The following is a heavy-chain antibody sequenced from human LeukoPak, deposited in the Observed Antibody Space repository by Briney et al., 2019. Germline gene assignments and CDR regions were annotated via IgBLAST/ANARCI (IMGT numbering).Heavy chain of an antibody. V-gene: IGHV1-2*02. CDR2: INPNSGGT. Sequence: ASVKVSCKASGYTFTGYYMHWVRQAPGQGLEWMGWINPNSGGTNYAQKFQGRVTMTRDTSISTAYMELSRLRSDDTAVYYCARDDFWSGYYTRWGQGTLVTVSS. CDR1: GYTFTGYY. CDR3: ARDDFWSGYYTR. D-gene: IGHD3-3*01. J-gene: IGHJ4*02.